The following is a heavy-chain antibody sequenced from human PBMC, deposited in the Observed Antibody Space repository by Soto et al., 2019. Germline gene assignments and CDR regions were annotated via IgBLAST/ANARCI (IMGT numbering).Heavy chain of an antibody. D-gene: IGHD5-12*01. V-gene: IGHV3-7*03. Sequence: GSLRLSCAASGFTFSSYWMTWVRQAPGKGLEWVANIKQDGSEKHYVDSVKGRFAISRENAKNSLYLRMNSLRIEDTAVYYCARPGGYTYGQIDSWGQGTLVTVSS. CDR3: ARPGGYTYGQIDS. J-gene: IGHJ4*02. CDR2: IKQDGSEK. CDR1: GFTFSSYW.